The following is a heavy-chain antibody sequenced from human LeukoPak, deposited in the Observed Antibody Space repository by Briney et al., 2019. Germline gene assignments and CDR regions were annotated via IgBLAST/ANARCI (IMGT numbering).Heavy chain of an antibody. D-gene: IGHD3-22*01. CDR3: ARVRDYFDTSGYQSNFDY. J-gene: IGHJ4*02. CDR2: IIPLFGTA. CDR1: GGIFSSYA. Sequence: SVKVSCKASGGIFSSYAITWVRQAPGQGLEWMGGIIPLFGTANYAQKFQGRVTISADEFTTTVYMELSSLRSEDTAVYYCARVRDYFDTSGYQSNFDYWGQGTLVTVSS. V-gene: IGHV1-69*01.